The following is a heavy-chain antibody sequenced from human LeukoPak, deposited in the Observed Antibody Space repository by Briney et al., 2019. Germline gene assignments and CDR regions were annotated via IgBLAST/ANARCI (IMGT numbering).Heavy chain of an antibody. J-gene: IGHJ4*02. CDR3: ARQVRFWNIYYPTHYYFDY. CDR2: IYYGGST. Sequence: SETLPLTCTVSGGSISSNSHYWGWIRQPPGKGLEWIGSIYYGGSTFYNPSLKSRITMSVDTSKSQFSLRLSSVTAADTAVYFCARQVRFWNIYYPTHYYFDYWGQGILVTVSS. V-gene: IGHV4-39*01. D-gene: IGHD3-3*01. CDR1: GGSISSNSHY.